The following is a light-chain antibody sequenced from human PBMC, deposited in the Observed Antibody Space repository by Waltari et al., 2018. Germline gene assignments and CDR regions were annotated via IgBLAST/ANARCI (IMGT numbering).Light chain of an antibody. Sequence: QTVLTQPPSASGTPGQRVTISCSGSSSNIGSNLVNWYQQLPGTAPKLLVYRNNQRPSGVPDRFSCSKSGTSASLAISGLQSEDEADYYGAAWDDSLSGKVFGGVTKLTVL. J-gene: IGLJ3*02. CDR2: RNN. V-gene: IGLV1-44*01. CDR1: SSNIGSNL. CDR3: AAWDDSLSGKV.